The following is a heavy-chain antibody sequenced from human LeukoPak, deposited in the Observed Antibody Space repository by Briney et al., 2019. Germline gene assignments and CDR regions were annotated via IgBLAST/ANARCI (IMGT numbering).Heavy chain of an antibody. CDR3: ARRFLTIDNWFDP. Sequence: PSETLSLTCAVYGGSFSGYYWGWIRQPPGKGLDWIGSIYYSGSTYYNPPLKSRVTISVDTSKNQFSLKLSSVTAADTALYYCARRFLTIDNWFDPWGQGTLVTVSS. J-gene: IGHJ5*02. CDR2: IYYSGST. V-gene: IGHV4-39*01. D-gene: IGHD3-3*01. CDR1: GGSFSGYY.